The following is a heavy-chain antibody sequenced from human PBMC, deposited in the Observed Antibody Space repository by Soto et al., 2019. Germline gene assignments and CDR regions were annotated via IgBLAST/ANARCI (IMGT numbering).Heavy chain of an antibody. CDR1: GGSISSSSYY. J-gene: IGHJ6*02. D-gene: IGHD3-16*01. Sequence: QLQLQESGPGLVKPSETLSLTCTVSGGSISSSSYYWGLIRQPPGKGLEWIGSIYYSGYTYYNPSLKSRVPISIDTSKNQFSLKLSSVTAADTAVYYCARHNGPLYVGYYYDMDVGGQGTTVTVSS. V-gene: IGHV4-39*01. CDR3: ARHNGPLYVGYYYDMDV. CDR2: IYYSGYT.